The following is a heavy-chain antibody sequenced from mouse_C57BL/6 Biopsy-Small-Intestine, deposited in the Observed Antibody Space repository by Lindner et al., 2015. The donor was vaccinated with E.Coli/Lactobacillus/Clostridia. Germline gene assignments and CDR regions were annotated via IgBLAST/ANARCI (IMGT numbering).Heavy chain of an antibody. CDR3: ARRGYDYDVAMDY. CDR1: GYAFSSSW. J-gene: IGHJ4*01. V-gene: IGHV1-82*01. CDR2: IYPGDGDT. Sequence: VQLQESGPELVKPGASVKISCKAFGYAFSSSWMNWVKQRPQKGLEWIGRIYPGDGDTNYNGKFKGKATLTADKSSSTAYMQLSSLTSEDSAVYFRARRGYDYDVAMDYWGQGTSVTVSS. D-gene: IGHD2-4*01.